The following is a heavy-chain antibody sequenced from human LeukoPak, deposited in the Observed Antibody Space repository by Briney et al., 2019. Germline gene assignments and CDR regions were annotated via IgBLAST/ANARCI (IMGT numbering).Heavy chain of an antibody. CDR1: GFTFSSYS. V-gene: IGHV3-21*01. CDR3: ARDLWYSSSWYVFDY. CDR2: IISSSRYI. J-gene: IGHJ4*02. D-gene: IGHD6-13*01. Sequence: GGSLRLSCAASGFTFSSYSISSVRQPPGKGMEWVSSIISSSRYINYAHSVKGRFTISRDNAKNSLYLQMNSLRAEETAVYYCARDLWYSSSWYVFDYWGQGTLVTVSS.